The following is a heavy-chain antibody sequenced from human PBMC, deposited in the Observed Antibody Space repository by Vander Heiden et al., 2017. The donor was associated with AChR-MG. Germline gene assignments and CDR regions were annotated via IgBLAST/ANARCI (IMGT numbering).Heavy chain of an antibody. D-gene: IGHD3-10*01. Sequence: QLQLQESGPGLVKLSETLSLTCTVSGGSISSSSYYWGWIRQPPGKGLEWIGSIYYSGSTYYNPSLKSRVTISVDTSKNQFSLKLSSVTAADTAVYYCARPGGANAFDIWGQGTMVTVSS. CDR2: IYYSGST. J-gene: IGHJ3*02. CDR3: ARPGGANAFDI. V-gene: IGHV4-39*01. CDR1: GGSISSSSYY.